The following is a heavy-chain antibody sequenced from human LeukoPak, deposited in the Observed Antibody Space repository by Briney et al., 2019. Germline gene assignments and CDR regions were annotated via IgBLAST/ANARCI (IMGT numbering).Heavy chain of an antibody. Sequence: PSETLSLTCIVSGDSISSGNYYWGWIRQPPGKGLEWIGSIYYSGSTYYNPSLKSRVTISVDTSKNQFSLKLSSVTAADPAVYYSARDGHPQVSCSAGSCYSSCFDAWGQGTLVTVSS. CDR1: GDSISSGNYY. D-gene: IGHD2-15*01. CDR3: ARDGHPQVSCSAGSCYSSCFDA. V-gene: IGHV4-39*07. J-gene: IGHJ5*02. CDR2: IYYSGST.